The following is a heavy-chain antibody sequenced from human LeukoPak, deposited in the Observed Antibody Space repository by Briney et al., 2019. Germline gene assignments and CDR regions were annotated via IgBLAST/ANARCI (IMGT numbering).Heavy chain of an antibody. CDR1: GYTFTSYG. Sequence: ASVKVSCKASGYTFTSYGISWVRRAPGQGLEWMGWISAYNGNTNYAQKLQGRVTMTTDTSTSTAYMELRSLRSDDTAVYYCARERYSSSWYFARYYYYYYGMDVWGQGTTVTVSS. CDR3: ARERYSSSWYFARYYYYYYGMDV. D-gene: IGHD6-13*01. V-gene: IGHV1-18*01. CDR2: ISAYNGNT. J-gene: IGHJ6*02.